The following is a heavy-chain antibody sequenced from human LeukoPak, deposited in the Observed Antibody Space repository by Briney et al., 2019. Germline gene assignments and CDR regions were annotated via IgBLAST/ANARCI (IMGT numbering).Heavy chain of an antibody. Sequence: GGSLRLSCAASGFTFSDYGMYWVPQAPGKGLEWVAVIWYDGSNKYYADSVKGRSTISRDNAKNTLYLQMNSLRAEDTAVYYCARDQAGTTNAIDYWGQGTLVTVSS. CDR3: ARDQAGTTNAIDY. V-gene: IGHV3-33*01. J-gene: IGHJ4*02. CDR1: GFTFSDYG. D-gene: IGHD1/OR15-1a*01. CDR2: IWYDGSNK.